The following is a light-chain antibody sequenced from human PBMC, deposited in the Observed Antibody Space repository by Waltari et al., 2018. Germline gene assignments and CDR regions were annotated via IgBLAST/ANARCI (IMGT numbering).Light chain of an antibody. V-gene: IGLV4-69*01. J-gene: IGLJ3*02. CDR3: QTGGHGTWV. CDR2: VYSDGSH. CDR1: SGHTSNV. Sequence: QLVLTQSPSASASLGASVKLNCTLSSGHTSNVIAWHQQQPEKGTRYLMKVYSDGSHSKGDEIPDRFSGSSSGAERYLTISSVQSGDEADYYCQTGGHGTWVFGGGTKLTVL.